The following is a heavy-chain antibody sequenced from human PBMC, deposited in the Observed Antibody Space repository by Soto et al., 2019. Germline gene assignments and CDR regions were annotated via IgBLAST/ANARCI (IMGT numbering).Heavy chain of an antibody. CDR1: NYSFSSFG. J-gene: IGHJ4*02. Sequence: QDHMVQSGTEVKKTGASVKVSCKASNYSFSSFGISWMRQAPGQGLEWMAWINPSNDNTNYAQSLQGRVTLTTDTSTSTAYMELRSLRSDDTAVYYCARDPFYSGSNLQVGYFDSWGQGTLVTVSS. CDR2: INPSNDNT. CDR3: ARDPFYSGSNLQVGYFDS. D-gene: IGHD1-26*01. V-gene: IGHV1-18*01.